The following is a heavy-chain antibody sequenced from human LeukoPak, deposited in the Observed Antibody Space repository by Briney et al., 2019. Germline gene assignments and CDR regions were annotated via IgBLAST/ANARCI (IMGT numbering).Heavy chain of an antibody. D-gene: IGHD6-19*01. J-gene: IGHJ6*03. V-gene: IGHV3-7*01. CDR2: IKQDGSEK. Sequence: PGGSLRLSCAASGFTFSSYWMSWVRQAPGKGLEWVANIKQDGSEKYYVDSVKGRFTISRDNAKNSLYLQMNSLRAEDTAVYYCARDLKSSGWYYYYYYMDVWGKGTTVTVSS. CDR3: ARDLKSSGWYYYYYYMDV. CDR1: GFTFSSYW.